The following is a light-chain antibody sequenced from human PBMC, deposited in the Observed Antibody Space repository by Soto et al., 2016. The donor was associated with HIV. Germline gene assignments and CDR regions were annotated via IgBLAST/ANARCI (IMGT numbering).Light chain of an antibody. J-gene: IGKJ2*01. CDR3: QQSQSHT. CDR2: KAS. V-gene: IGKV1-5*03. Sequence: DIQMTQSPSSLSASVGDRVTITCRASQSISSYLNWYQQKPGKAPNLLIYKASSLESGVPSRFSGSGSGTEFTLTISSLQPDDFATYCCQQSQSHTFGQGTKLEIK. CDR1: QSISSY.